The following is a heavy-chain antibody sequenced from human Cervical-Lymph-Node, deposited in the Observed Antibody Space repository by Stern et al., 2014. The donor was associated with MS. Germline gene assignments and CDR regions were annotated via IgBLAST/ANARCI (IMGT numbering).Heavy chain of an antibody. CDR1: GFTFSHYS. V-gene: IGHV3-21*01. CDR3: ARARVGDYARSPHLDS. CDR2: ISSNSTHL. Sequence: EVQLVESGAGLVKPGESLRLSCDASGFTFSHYSLHWVRQAPGKGLEWISSISSNSTHLYYADSVEGRFTIARDSAKDAVSLHMVSLRAEDTAVYYCARARVGDYARSPHLDSWGQGTLVTVSS. D-gene: IGHD4-17*01. J-gene: IGHJ4*02.